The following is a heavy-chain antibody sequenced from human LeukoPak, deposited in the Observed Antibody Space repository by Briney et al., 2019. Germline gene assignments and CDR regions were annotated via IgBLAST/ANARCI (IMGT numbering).Heavy chain of an antibody. CDR3: ARDGGFGFLAAFDI. V-gene: IGHV3-48*01. D-gene: IGHD3-10*01. CDR2: ISGSGSVS. Sequence: PGGSLRLSCAASGFTFSSYSMNWVRQVPGKGLEWISYISGSGSVSYYEDSVKGRFTISRDNAKNSLYLQMNSLRAEDTALYYCARDGGFGFLAAFDIWGQGTMVTVSS. CDR1: GFTFSSYS. J-gene: IGHJ3*02.